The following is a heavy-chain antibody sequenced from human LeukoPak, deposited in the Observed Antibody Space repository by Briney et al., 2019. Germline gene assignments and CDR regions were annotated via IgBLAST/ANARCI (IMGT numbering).Heavy chain of an antibody. D-gene: IGHD6-13*01. CDR1: GGSFSGYH. CDR2: IYYSGST. Sequence: SETLSLTCAVYGGSFSGYHWSWIRQPPGKGREWSGSIYYSGSTYYNPSLKSRVTISVDTSKNQFSLMVNSVTAADTAVYYCAIETRRIAAAGPSYYMDVWGRGTTVTVSS. J-gene: IGHJ6*03. CDR3: AIETRRIAAAGPSYYMDV. V-gene: IGHV4-34*01.